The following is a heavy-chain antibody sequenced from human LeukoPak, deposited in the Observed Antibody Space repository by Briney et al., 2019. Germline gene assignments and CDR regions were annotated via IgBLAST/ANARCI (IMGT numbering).Heavy chain of an antibody. Sequence: GGSLQISCQGSGYHFTSYWIGWGRQVPGKGLEWMGIIYPGDSDTRYSPSFQGQVTISADKSISTAYLQWSSLKASDTAMYYCARSYSGSWAGFDPWGQGTLVTVSS. V-gene: IGHV5-51*01. D-gene: IGHD6-13*01. CDR2: IYPGDSDT. CDR1: GYHFTSYW. J-gene: IGHJ5*02. CDR3: ARSYSGSWAGFDP.